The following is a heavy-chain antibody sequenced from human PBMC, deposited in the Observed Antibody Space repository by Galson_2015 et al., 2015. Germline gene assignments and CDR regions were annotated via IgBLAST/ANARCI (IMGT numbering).Heavy chain of an antibody. CDR3: ARDRPHNWFDP. CDR1: GFTFSNYW. Sequence: SLRLSCAASGFTFSNYWMHWVRQAPGEGLVWVSRINTDGSDAVYADSVKGRFTISRDNAKNTVYLQMNSLRADDTAVYYCARDRPHNWFDPWGQGTLVTVSS. V-gene: IGHV3-74*01. J-gene: IGHJ5*02. CDR2: INTDGSDA.